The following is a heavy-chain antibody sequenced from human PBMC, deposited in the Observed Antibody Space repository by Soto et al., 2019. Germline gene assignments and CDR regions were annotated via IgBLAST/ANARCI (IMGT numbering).Heavy chain of an antibody. Sequence: GGSLRLSCAASGFTFSSYGMHWVRQAPGKGLEWVAVISYDGSNKYYADSVKGRFTISRDNSKNTLYLQMNSLRAEDTAVYYCAKGRYQLLFLQGFDPWGQGTLVTVSS. V-gene: IGHV3-30*18. CDR1: GFTFSSYG. CDR2: ISYDGSNK. D-gene: IGHD2-2*01. J-gene: IGHJ5*02. CDR3: AKGRYQLLFLQGFDP.